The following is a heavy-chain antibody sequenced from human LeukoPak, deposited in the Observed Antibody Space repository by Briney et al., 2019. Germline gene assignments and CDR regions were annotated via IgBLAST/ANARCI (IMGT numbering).Heavy chain of an antibody. CDR3: AAHRSGYSPFYYYMDV. Sequence: GASAKVSCKASGYTFTSYYMHWVRQAPGQGLEWMGIINPSGGSTSYAQKFQGRVTMTRDTSTSTVYMELSSLRSEDTAVYYCAAHRSGYSPFYYYMDVWGKGTTVTVSS. J-gene: IGHJ6*03. CDR1: GYTFTSYY. D-gene: IGHD3-22*01. CDR2: INPSGGST. V-gene: IGHV1-46*03.